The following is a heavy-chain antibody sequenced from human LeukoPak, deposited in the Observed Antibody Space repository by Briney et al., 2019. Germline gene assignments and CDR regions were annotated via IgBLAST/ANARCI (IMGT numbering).Heavy chain of an antibody. J-gene: IGHJ6*02. V-gene: IGHV3-15*01. CDR1: GFTFSNAW. CDR2: IKSKTDGGTT. CDR3: TTGSYYDSSGFVGPGRELYYYYGMDV. Sequence: GGSLRLSCAASGFTFSNAWMSWVRQAPGKGLEWVGRIKSKTDGGTTDYAAPVKGRFTISRDDSKNTLYLQMNSLKTEDTAVYYCTTGSYYDSSGFVGPGRELYYYYGMDVWGQGTTVTVSS. D-gene: IGHD3-22*01.